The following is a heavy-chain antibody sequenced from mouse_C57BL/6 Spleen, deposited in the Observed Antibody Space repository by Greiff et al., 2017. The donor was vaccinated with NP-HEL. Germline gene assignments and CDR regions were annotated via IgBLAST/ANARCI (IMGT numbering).Heavy chain of an antibody. J-gene: IGHJ4*01. D-gene: IGHD4-1*01. CDR1: GFTFSDYG. Sequence: EVHLVESGGGLVKPGGSLKLSCAASGFTFSDYGMHWVRQAPEKGLEWVAYISSGSSTIYYADTVKGRFTISRDNAKNTLFLQMTSLRSEDTAMYYCARTGTRAMDYWGQGTSVTVSS. V-gene: IGHV5-17*01. CDR2: ISSGSSTI. CDR3: ARTGTRAMDY.